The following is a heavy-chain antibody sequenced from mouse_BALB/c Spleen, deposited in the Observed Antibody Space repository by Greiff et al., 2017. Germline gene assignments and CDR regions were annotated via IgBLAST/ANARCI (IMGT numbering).Heavy chain of an antibody. Sequence: VKVVESGPGLVAPSQSLSITCTVSGFSLTSYGVPWVRQPPGKGLEWLGVIWAGGSTNYNSALMSRLSISKDNSKSQVFLKMNSLQTDDTAMYYCARDGYPYMDYWGQGTSVTVSS. D-gene: IGHD2-2*01. J-gene: IGHJ4*01. CDR1: GFSLTSYG. V-gene: IGHV2-9*02. CDR2: IWAGGST. CDR3: ARDGYPYMDY.